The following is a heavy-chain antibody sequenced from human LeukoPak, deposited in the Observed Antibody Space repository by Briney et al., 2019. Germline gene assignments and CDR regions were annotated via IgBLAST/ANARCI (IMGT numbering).Heavy chain of an antibody. CDR2: IRYDGSNK. V-gene: IGHV3-30*02. CDR1: GFTFSSYW. J-gene: IGHJ6*03. CDR3: AKYYGDYPYYYYYMDV. D-gene: IGHD4-17*01. Sequence: GGSLRLSCAASGFTFSSYWMSWVRQAPGKRLEWVAFIRYDGSNKYYADSVKGRFTISRDNSKNTLYLQMNSLRAEDTAVYYCAKYYGDYPYYYYYMDVWGKGTTVTISS.